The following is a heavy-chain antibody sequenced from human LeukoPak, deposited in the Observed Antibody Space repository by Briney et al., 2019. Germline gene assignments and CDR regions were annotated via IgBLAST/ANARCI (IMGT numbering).Heavy chain of an antibody. V-gene: IGHV4-31*03. CDR1: GGSISSGSYY. Sequence: SETLSLTCTVSGGSISSGSYYWSWIRQHPGKGLEWIGYIYYSGSTYYNPSLKSRVTISVDTSKNQFSLKLSSVTAADTAVYYCASGSYSSSWYYFDYWGQGTLVTVSS. CDR3: ASGSYSSSWYYFDY. J-gene: IGHJ4*02. D-gene: IGHD6-13*01. CDR2: IYYSGST.